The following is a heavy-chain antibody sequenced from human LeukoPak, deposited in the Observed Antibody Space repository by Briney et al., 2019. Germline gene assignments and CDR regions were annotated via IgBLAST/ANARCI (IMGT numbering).Heavy chain of an antibody. CDR2: IKEDGSDK. CDR1: GFTFSSYW. J-gene: IGHJ4*02. Sequence: GGSLRLSCAASGFTFSSYWMTWVHQAPGKGLEWVANIKEDGSDKYYVDSVKGRFTISRDNAKNSLYLQMNSLRAEDTAVYYCARDLLNEGNHLDYWGQGTLVTVSS. CDR3: ARDLLNEGNHLDY. D-gene: IGHD1-1*01. V-gene: IGHV3-7*03.